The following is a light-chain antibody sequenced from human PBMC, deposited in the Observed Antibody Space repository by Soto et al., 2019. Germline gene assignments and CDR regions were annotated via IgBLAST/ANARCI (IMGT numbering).Light chain of an antibody. CDR1: QSVSSN. J-gene: IGKJ5*01. V-gene: IGKV3-15*01. Sequence: ELVMTQSPATLSVSPGERATLSCRASQSVSSNIAWYQQKPGQAPRLLIYGASTRATGIPARFSGSGSGTDFTLTISCLQSEDFATYYCQQYYSYPSITFGQGTQLEI. CDR2: GAS. CDR3: QQYYSYPSIT.